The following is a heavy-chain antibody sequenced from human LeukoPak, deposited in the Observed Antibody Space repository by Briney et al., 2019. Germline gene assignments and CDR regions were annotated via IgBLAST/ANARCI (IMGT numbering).Heavy chain of an antibody. CDR2: ISAYNGNT. J-gene: IGHJ4*02. CDR3: ARDGSRYCSGGSCYSYY. D-gene: IGHD2-15*01. CDR1: GYTFTSYG. Sequence: GASVKVPCKASGYTFTSYGISWVRQAPGQGLEWMGWISAYNGNTNYAQKLQGRVTMTTDTSTSTAYMELRSLRSDDTAVYYCARDGSRYCSGGSCYSYYWGQGTLVTVSS. V-gene: IGHV1-18*01.